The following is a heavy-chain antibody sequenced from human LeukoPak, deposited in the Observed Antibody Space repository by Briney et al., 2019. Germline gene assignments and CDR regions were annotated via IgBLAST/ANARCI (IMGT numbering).Heavy chain of an antibody. CDR2: INPNSGGT. D-gene: IGHD2/OR15-2a*01. J-gene: IGHJ5*02. V-gene: IGHV1-2*02. CDR3: ARAGSFLEEARNWFDP. CDR1: GYTFTGYY. Sequence: ASVKVSCKASGYTFTGYYMHWVRQAPGQGLVWTGWINPNSGGTNYAQKFQGRVTMTRDTSISTAYMELSRLRSDDTAVYYCARAGSFLEEARNWFDPWGQGTLVTVSS.